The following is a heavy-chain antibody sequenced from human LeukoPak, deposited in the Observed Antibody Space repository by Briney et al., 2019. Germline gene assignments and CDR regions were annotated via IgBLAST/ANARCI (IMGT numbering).Heavy chain of an antibody. Sequence: PGGSLRLSCAASGFTFSSYGMHWVRQAPGKGLEWVANINQDGSGKHYVDSVKGRFTVSRDNAEKSLYLQTNSLRAEDTAIYYCARLWGDATIFDLWGQGTLVTVSS. CDR1: GFTFSSYG. CDR2: INQDGSGK. J-gene: IGHJ4*02. CDR3: ARLWGDATIFDL. D-gene: IGHD5-12*01. V-gene: IGHV3-7*01.